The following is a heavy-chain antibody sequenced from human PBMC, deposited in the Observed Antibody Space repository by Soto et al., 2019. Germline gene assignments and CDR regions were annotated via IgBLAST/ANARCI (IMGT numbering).Heavy chain of an antibody. D-gene: IGHD3-10*01. CDR2: IYSTGSI. CDR1: GGSITNYY. J-gene: IGHJ4*02. Sequence: QVQLQESGPRLVKSSETLYLTCTVSGGSITNYYWSWIRQPAGEGLEWLGRIYSTGSINLNPSLKRRVSMSVDTSKNQFSLTLRSMTAADTAVYYCAREASGFDFWGQGTLVTVSS. CDR3: AREASGFDF. V-gene: IGHV4-4*07.